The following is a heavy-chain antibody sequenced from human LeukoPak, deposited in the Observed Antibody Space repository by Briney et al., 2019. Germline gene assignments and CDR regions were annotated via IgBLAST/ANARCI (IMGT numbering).Heavy chain of an antibody. Sequence: ASVKVSCKASGYTFTSYGISWVRQAPGQGLEWMGWISAYNGNTNYAQKLQGRVTMTTDTSTSTAYMELRSLRSDDTAVYYCARGEGGFVYGSSDFGDYWGQGTLVTVSS. V-gene: IGHV1-18*01. CDR2: ISAYNGNT. CDR3: ARGEGGFVYGSSDFGDY. D-gene: IGHD3-22*01. J-gene: IGHJ4*02. CDR1: GYTFTSYG.